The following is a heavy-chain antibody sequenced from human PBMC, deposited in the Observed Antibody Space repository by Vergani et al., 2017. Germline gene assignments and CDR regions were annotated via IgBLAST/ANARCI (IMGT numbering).Heavy chain of an antibody. CDR1: GDSISSNSAA. CDR3: AREDSSRRAFDI. CDR2: TYYRSKWFN. J-gene: IGHJ3*02. D-gene: IGHD6-13*01. Sequence: QVHLQQSGPGLVKPSQTLSLTCAISGDSISSNSAAWSWIRQSPSRGLEWLGRTYYRSKWFNDYTISVKSRMTINPDTSKNQFSLQLDSVTPEDTAVYFCAREDSSRRAFDIWGQGTMVTVSS. V-gene: IGHV6-1*01.